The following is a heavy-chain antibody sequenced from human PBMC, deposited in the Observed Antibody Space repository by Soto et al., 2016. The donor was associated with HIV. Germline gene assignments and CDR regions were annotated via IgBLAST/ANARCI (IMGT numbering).Heavy chain of an antibody. CDR2: INPNSGGT. CDR3: VGYGY. V-gene: IGHV1-2*02. J-gene: IGHJ4*02. D-gene: IGHD3-10*01. CDR1: GYTFTSYY. Sequence: QVQLVQSGAEVKKPGASVNVSCKASGYTFTSYYMHWVRQAPGQGLEWMGWINPNSGGTKYAQKFQGRVTMTRDTSNTTAHMELSRLKSDDTAVYYCVGYGYWGQGTLVTVSS.